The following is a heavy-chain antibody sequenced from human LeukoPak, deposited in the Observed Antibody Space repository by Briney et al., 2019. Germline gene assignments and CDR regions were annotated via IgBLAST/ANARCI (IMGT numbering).Heavy chain of an antibody. CDR1: GGSISSSSYY. CDR2: IYYSGST. Sequence: SETLSLTCTVSGGSISSSSYYWGWIRQPPGKGLEWITSIYYSGSTYSNPSLRSRLTISVDTSKNQFSLKLSSVTAADTAVYYCARSLRVAVIAGPCYFDYWGQGTLVTVSS. D-gene: IGHD2-21*01. J-gene: IGHJ4*02. V-gene: IGHV4-39*01. CDR3: ARSLRVAVIAGPCYFDY.